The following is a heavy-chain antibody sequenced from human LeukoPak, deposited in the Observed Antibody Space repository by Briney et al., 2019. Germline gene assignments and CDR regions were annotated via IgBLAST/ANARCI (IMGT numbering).Heavy chain of an antibody. Sequence: GGPLRLSCAASGFTFSSYAMSWVRQAPGKGLEWVSAISGSGGSTYYADSVKGRFTISRDNSKNTLYLQMNSLRAEDTAVYYCAKTVVPASPVPGVSYWGQGTLVTVSS. J-gene: IGHJ4*02. V-gene: IGHV3-23*01. CDR1: GFTFSSYA. CDR3: AKTVVPASPVPGVSY. D-gene: IGHD2-2*01. CDR2: ISGSGGST.